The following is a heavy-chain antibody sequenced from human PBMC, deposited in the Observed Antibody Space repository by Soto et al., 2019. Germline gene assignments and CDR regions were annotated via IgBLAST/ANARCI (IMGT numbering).Heavy chain of an antibody. Sequence: SVKVSCKASGGTFSSYAISWVRQAPGQGLEWMGGIIPIFGTANYAQKFQGRVTITADESTSTAYMELNSLRAEDTAVYYCAKTTARLDIVVVPAAIPFDYWGQGTLVTVSS. CDR2: IIPIFGTA. CDR3: AKTTARLDIVVVPAAIPFDY. CDR1: GGTFSSYA. J-gene: IGHJ4*02. D-gene: IGHD2-2*01. V-gene: IGHV1-69*13.